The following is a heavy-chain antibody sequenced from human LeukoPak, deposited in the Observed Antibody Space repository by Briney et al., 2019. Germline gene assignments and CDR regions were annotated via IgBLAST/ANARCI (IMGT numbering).Heavy chain of an antibody. CDR2: IKPDGSDK. J-gene: IGHJ4*02. Sequence: TGGSLRLSCAASGSTFSSYAMSWVRQAPGKGLEWVANIKPDGSDKYYVDSVKGRFTVSRDNAKNSLYLQMNSLRAEDTAVYYCAKGGDHWGQGTLVTVSS. V-gene: IGHV3-7*01. CDR1: GSTFSSYA. D-gene: IGHD3-16*01. CDR3: AKGGDH.